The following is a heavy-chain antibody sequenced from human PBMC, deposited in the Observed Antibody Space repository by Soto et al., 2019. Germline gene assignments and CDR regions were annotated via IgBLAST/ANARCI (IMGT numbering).Heavy chain of an antibody. D-gene: IGHD2-21*02. J-gene: IGHJ6*02. CDR3: ARDLWGYCGTDCYPLDV. CDR1: GGSINNYY. V-gene: IGHV4-59*01. Sequence: SETLSLTCTVSGGSINNYYWGWIRQPPGKGLEWIGYFYDSGSSHYSPSLESRVTISADTSKNQFSLKLNSVTAADTAVYYCARDLWGYCGTDCYPLDVWGQGTTVTVSS. CDR2: FYDSGSS.